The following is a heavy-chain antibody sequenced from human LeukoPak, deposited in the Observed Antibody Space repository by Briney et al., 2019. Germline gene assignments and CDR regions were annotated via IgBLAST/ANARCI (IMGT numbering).Heavy chain of an antibody. J-gene: IGHJ5*02. CDR3: ARDGYSYGLGWFDP. CDR2: IHYSGST. D-gene: IGHD5-18*01. Sequence: SETLSLTCTVSGVSISTDYWIWVRQSPGKGLEWIGYIHYSGSTSYNPSLKSRVTISVDTSKNQFSLRLTSVTAADTAVYFCARDGYSYGLGWFDPWGQGTLVTVSS. CDR1: GVSISTDY. V-gene: IGHV4-59*13.